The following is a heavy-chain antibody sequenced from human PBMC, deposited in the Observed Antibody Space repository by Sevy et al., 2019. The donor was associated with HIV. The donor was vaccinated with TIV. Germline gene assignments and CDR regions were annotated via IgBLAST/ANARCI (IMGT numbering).Heavy chain of an antibody. CDR3: TRDLPPSVTTVPHFDY. CDR2: ISNSGTAM. Sequence: GGSLRLSCAASGFTFNSYEMNRVRQAPGKGLEWVSYISNSGTAMYYSDSVRGRFTISRDNARRSLYLQMNSLRAEDTAVYYCTRDLPPSVTTVPHFDYWGQGTLVTVSS. J-gene: IGHJ4*02. CDR1: GFTFNSYE. V-gene: IGHV3-48*03. D-gene: IGHD4-17*01.